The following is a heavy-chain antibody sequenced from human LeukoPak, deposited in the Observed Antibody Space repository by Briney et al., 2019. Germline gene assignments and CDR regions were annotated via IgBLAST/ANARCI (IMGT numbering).Heavy chain of an antibody. CDR1: GFTFSSYA. CDR3: AKGHGWEASYYYYYMYV. J-gene: IGHJ6*03. V-gene: IGHV3-23*01. D-gene: IGHD1-26*01. Sequence: GGSLRLSCAASGFTFSSYAMSWVRQAPGKGLEWVSAISGSGGSTYYADSVKGRFTISRDNSKNTLYLQMNSLRAEDTAVYYCAKGHGWEASYYYYYMYVWSKGTTVTLSS. CDR2: ISGSGGST.